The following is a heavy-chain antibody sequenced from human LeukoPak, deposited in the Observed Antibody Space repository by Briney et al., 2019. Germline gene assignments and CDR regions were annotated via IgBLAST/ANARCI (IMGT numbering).Heavy chain of an antibody. CDR2: ISPDGSRA. D-gene: IGHD2-21*02. Sequence: PGGSLRLSCAASGFTLTSYEMHWVRQAPGKGLVWVSRISPDGSRAGYADSVKGRFTISRDNAKNTLYLQMNSLRAEDTAIYYCARELPREVTLDYWGQGTLVTVSS. V-gene: IGHV3-74*01. CDR1: GFTLTSYE. J-gene: IGHJ4*02. CDR3: ARELPREVTLDY.